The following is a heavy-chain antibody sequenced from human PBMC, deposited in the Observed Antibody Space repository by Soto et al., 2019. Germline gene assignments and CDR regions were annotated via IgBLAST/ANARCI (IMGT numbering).Heavy chain of an antibody. CDR3: ARDPKDGYPANGMDV. CDR2: ISAYTGNT. Sequence: QVQLVQSGAEVKKPGASVKVSCKASGYKFSSYSISWVRQAPGQGLEWMGWISAYTGNTNYAQKFQGRVTMTTDTSTSTAYMELRSLRSDDMAVYYCARDPKDGYPANGMDVWGQVTTVTVSS. D-gene: IGHD5-12*01. CDR1: GYKFSSYS. V-gene: IGHV1-18*03. J-gene: IGHJ6*02.